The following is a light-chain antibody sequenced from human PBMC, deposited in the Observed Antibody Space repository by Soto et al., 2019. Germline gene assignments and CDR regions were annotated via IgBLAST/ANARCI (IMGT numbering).Light chain of an antibody. CDR3: QQRSKWPKT. V-gene: IGKV3-11*01. CDR1: QSAGTN. J-gene: IGKJ1*01. Sequence: EIVMTQSPATLTVSPGERATLSCRASQSAGTNLAWYQQKPGQAPRLLIYDASNRATGIPARFSGSGSGTDFTLTISSLEPEDFAVYYCQQRSKWPKTFGQGTKVDIK. CDR2: DAS.